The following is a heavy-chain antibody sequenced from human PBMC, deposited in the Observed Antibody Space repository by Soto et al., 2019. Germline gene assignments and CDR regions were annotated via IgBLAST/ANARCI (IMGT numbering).Heavy chain of an antibody. Sequence: PSETLSLTCGVSGGSLSTPVWWTWVRLTPGKGLEWIGEVFHSGSVNYNPSLQSRVTISVDKSTNHFSLRLTSVTAADTAVYYCARKAWNRLDYWGQGDLVTVSS. CDR3: ARKAWNRLDY. CDR1: GGSLSTPVW. CDR2: VFHSGSV. J-gene: IGHJ4*02. V-gene: IGHV4-4*02. D-gene: IGHD1-1*01.